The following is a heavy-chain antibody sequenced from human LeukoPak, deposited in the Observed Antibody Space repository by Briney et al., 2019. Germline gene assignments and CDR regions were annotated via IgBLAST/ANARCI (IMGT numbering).Heavy chain of an antibody. V-gene: IGHV1-2*02. CDR3: ARGGGLMCSSTSCYPFDY. J-gene: IGHJ4*02. D-gene: IGHD2-2*01. Sequence: ASVKVSCKASGYTFTGHSMYWVRQAPGQGLEWMGWIKPNSGGTNYAQKFQGRVTMTRDTSISTAYMELSRLRSEDTAVYYCARGGGLMCSSTSCYPFDYWGLGTLVTVSS. CDR1: GYTFTGHS. CDR2: IKPNSGGT.